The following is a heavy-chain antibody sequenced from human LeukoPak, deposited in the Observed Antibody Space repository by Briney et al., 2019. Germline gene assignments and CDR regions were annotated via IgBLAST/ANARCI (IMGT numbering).Heavy chain of an antibody. D-gene: IGHD2-15*01. J-gene: IGHJ5*02. Sequence: PGGCLRLSCAASGFTFSSYSMNSVRQAPGKGLEWVSSISSSSSYIYYADSVKGRFTISRNSAKNSLYLQMNSLRAEGTAVYYCARSTTPYCSGGICYRLDPWGQGHLVTVSS. CDR3: ARSTTPYCSGGICYRLDP. CDR2: ISSSSSYI. CDR1: GFTFSSYS. V-gene: IGHV3-21*01.